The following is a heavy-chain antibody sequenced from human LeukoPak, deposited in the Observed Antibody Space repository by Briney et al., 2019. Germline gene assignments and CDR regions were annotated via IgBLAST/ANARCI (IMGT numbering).Heavy chain of an antibody. J-gene: IGHJ4*02. V-gene: IGHV3-21*01. Sequence: GGSLRLSCAASGFTFSSYSMNRVRQAPGKGLEWVSSISSSSSYIYYADSVKGRFTISRDNAKNSLYLQMNSLRAEDTAVYYCARGRSAAPRGSDYWGQGTLVTVSS. CDR3: ARGRSAAPRGSDY. D-gene: IGHD6-6*01. CDR2: ISSSSSYI. CDR1: GFTFSSYS.